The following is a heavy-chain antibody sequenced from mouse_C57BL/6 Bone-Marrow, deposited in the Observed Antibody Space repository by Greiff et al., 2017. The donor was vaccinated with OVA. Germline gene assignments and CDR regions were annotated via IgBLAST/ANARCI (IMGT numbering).Heavy chain of an antibody. CDR3: ARNLYYSNPHYYFDY. CDR1: GYSFTDYN. CDR2: INPNYGTT. J-gene: IGHJ2*01. Sequence: VQLQQSGPELVKPGASVKISCKASGYSFTDYNMNWVKQSNGKSLEWIGVINPNYGTTSYNQKFKGKATLTADQSSSTAYMQLNSLTSEDSAVYCGARNLYYSNPHYYFDYWGQGTTLTVAS. D-gene: IGHD2-5*01. V-gene: IGHV1-39*01.